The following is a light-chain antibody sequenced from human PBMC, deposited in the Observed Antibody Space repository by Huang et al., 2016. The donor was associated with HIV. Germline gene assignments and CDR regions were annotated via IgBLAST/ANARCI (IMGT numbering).Light chain of an antibody. CDR3: QQRTDWPA. CDR2: DAS. J-gene: IGKJ5*01. V-gene: IGKV3-11*01. Sequence: EIVLTQSPATLSLSPGERATLTCRARQSVSNYLAWYQQKPGQAPRLLIYDASYSATCVPVRFSGSGSGTDFTLTISSLEPEDFAVYHCQQRTDWPAFGQGTRLEIK. CDR1: QSVSNY.